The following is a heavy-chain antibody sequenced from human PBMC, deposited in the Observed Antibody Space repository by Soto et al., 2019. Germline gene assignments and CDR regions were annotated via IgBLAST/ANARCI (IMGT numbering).Heavy chain of an antibody. D-gene: IGHD3-22*01. CDR3: EGARTNYYNTSDYDF. CDR1: GYTFIGYY. Sequence: SVEVSCKATGYTFIGYYMHWVRQAPVQGLEWMGWINPNSGDTNYAQKFQGRVTMTRDTSISTAYTELSRLRFDDTAAYYCEGARTNYYNTSDYDFWGQGTLVTVYS. V-gene: IGHV1-2*02. CDR2: INPNSGDT. J-gene: IGHJ4*02.